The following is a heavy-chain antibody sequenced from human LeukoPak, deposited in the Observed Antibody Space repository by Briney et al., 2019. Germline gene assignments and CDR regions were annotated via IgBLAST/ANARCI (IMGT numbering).Heavy chain of an antibody. J-gene: IGHJ5*02. CDR1: GGSFRGYY. Sequence: PSETLSLTCAVHGGSFRGYYWRWLRQPPRKGLEWIGEINHRGSTNYNPSLQHRVTISVDTSKNQSSLKLSSVTAADTAVYYCARGPGYYYANQGYNWCDPWGQGTLVSVSS. CDR2: INHRGST. CDR3: ARGPGYYYANQGYNWCDP. V-gene: IGHV4-34*01. D-gene: IGHD3-10*01.